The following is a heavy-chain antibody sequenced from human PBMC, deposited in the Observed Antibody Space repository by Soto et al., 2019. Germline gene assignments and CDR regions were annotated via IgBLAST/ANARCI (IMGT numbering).Heavy chain of an antibody. CDR1: GYTFTSYA. D-gene: IGHD3-3*01. V-gene: IGHV1-3*01. Sequence: ASVKVSCKASGYTFTSYAMHWVRQAPGQRLEWMGWINAGNGNTKYSQKFQGRVTMTRDTSTSTAYMELSSLRSEDTAVYYCARGLGKDFWSGYSQPDAFDIWGQGTMVTVSS. CDR3: ARGLGKDFWSGYSQPDAFDI. CDR2: INAGNGNT. J-gene: IGHJ3*02.